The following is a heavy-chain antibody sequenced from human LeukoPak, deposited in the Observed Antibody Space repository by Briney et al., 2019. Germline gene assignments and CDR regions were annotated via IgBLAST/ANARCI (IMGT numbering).Heavy chain of an antibody. CDR1: GFTFSNYA. Sequence: QTGGSLRLSCAASGFTFSNYAMYWVRQAPGKGLEWVSAISGSGGSTYYADSVKGRFTISRDNSKNTLYLQMNSLRAEDTAVYYCAKGVLRYFDWLLIKSPHYNWFDPWGQGTLVTVSS. J-gene: IGHJ5*02. CDR2: ISGSGGST. CDR3: AKGVLRYFDWLLIKSPHYNWFDP. V-gene: IGHV3-23*01. D-gene: IGHD3-9*01.